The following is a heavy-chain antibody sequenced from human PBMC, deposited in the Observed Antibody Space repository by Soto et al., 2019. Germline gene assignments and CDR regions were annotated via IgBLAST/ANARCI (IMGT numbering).Heavy chain of an antibody. V-gene: IGHV3-30*18. CDR3: AKGGKYNYYYYNMDV. Sequence: PGGSLRLSCAASGFTFRSYGMHWVRQAPGKGLEWVAVILYDGSNKYYADSVKGRFTISRDNSKNTLFLQMNSLRAEDTAVYYCAKGGKYNYYYYNMDVWGQGTTVTVSS. D-gene: IGHD5-18*01. CDR1: GFTFRSYG. J-gene: IGHJ6*02. CDR2: ILYDGSNK.